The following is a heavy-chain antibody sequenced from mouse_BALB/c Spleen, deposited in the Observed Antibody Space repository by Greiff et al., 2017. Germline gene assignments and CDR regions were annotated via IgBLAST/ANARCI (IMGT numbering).Heavy chain of an antibody. CDR2: IWSGGST. V-gene: IGHV2-2*02. CDR1: GFSLTSYG. CDR3: ATILPPFDY. Sequence: VKLMESGPGLVQPSQSLSITCTVSGFSLTSYGVHWVRQSPGKGLEWLGVIWSGGSTDYNAAFISRLSISKDNSKSQVFFKMNSLQANDTAIYYCATILPPFDYWGQGTTLTVSS. J-gene: IGHJ2*01.